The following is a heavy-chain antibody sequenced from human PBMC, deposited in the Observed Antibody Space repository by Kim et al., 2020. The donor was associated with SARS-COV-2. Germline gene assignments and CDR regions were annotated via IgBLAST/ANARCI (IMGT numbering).Heavy chain of an antibody. CDR3: ASDLVSDCTYYFDS. D-gene: IGHD2-21*01. CDR2: INPNSGGT. CDR1: GYTFTAFH. J-gene: IGHJ4*02. Sequence: ASVKVSCQASGYTFTAFHIHWVRQAPGQGLEWMGWINPNSGGTKYAQQFQGRVTVTRDTSIRTVYMELSRLTSDDTAVYYCASDLVSDCTYYFDSLGQG. V-gene: IGHV1-2*02.